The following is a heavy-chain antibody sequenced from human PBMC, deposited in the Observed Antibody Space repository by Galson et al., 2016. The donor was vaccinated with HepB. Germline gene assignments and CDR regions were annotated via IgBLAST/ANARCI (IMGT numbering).Heavy chain of an antibody. CDR2: IHPNTGDT. Sequence: SVRVSCKASGYTFTGYFMHWVRQAPGQGLQWMGWIHPNTGDTNYAHKFQAWVTMTRDTSINTAYMELRRLRSDDTAVYYCAREGSYGGPPFDYWGQGTLVTVSS. CDR1: GYTFTGYF. CDR3: AREGSYGGPPFDY. D-gene: IGHD1-26*01. V-gene: IGHV1-2*04. J-gene: IGHJ4*02.